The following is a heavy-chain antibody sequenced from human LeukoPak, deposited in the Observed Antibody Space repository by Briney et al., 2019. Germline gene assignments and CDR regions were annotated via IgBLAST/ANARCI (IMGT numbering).Heavy chain of an antibody. Sequence: PGGSLRLSCAASGFTFSNYAMSWVRQAPGKGLEWVSTISGSGGSTYYADSVKGRFTISRDNSKNTLYLQMNSLRAEDTAVYCCAKLMATIIEPLDYWGQGTLVSVSS. CDR3: AKLMATIIEPLDY. CDR2: ISGSGGST. D-gene: IGHD5-24*01. V-gene: IGHV3-23*01. J-gene: IGHJ4*02. CDR1: GFTFSNYA.